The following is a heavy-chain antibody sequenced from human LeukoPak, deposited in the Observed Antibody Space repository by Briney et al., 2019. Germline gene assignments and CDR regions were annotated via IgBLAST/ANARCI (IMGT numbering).Heavy chain of an antibody. D-gene: IGHD3-10*01. CDR1: GYSFTRYG. J-gene: IGHJ6*02. V-gene: IGHV1-18*04. CDR3: TREGANYGVTGDV. CDR2: INAYNGNT. Sequence: GASVKVSCKASGYSFTRYGFNWVRQAPGQGLEWMGWINAYNGNTKYAQKVQARVTMTTDTSTSTAYMELRSLRSDDTAVYYCTREGANYGVTGDVWGQGTTVIVSS.